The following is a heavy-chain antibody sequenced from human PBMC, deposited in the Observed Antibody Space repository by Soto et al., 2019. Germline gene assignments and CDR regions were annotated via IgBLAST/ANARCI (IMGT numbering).Heavy chain of an antibody. CDR3: ANAVTTFHNFDY. CDR1: GGSISSGGCC. J-gene: IGHJ4*02. V-gene: IGHV4-31*03. D-gene: IGHD4-17*01. CDR2: IYYSGST. Sequence: TLSLTCTVSGGSISSGGCCWSWIRQHPGKGLEWIGYIYYSGSTYYNPSLKSRVTISVDTSKNQFSLKLSSVTAADTAVYYCANAVTTFHNFDYWGQGTLVTVSS.